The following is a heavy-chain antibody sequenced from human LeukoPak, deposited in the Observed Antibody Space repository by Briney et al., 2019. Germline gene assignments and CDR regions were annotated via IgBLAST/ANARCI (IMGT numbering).Heavy chain of an antibody. CDR2: ISSSSNYI. CDR1: GFTFSDYN. D-gene: IGHD6-6*01. Sequence: KPGGSLRLSCAASGFTFSDYNMNWVRQAPGKGLEWVSSISSSSNYIYYADSVKGRFTISRDNAKNTLYLQMNSLRGGDTAVYYCARDRVGYSTSSGDYYYYGMDVWGQGTTVTVSS. V-gene: IGHV3-21*01. CDR3: ARDRVGYSTSSGDYYYYGMDV. J-gene: IGHJ6*02.